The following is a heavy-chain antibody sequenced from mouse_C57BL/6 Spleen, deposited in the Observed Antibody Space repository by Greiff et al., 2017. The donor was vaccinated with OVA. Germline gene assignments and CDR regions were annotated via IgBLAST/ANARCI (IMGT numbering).Heavy chain of an antibody. CDR3: ARSGGHWYFDV. CDR2: INPSSGYT. D-gene: IGHD1-1*02. Sequence: QVQLQQSGAELARPGASVTMSCKASGYTFTSYTMHWVKQRPGPGLEWIGYINPSSGYTKYNQKFKYKATLTADKSSSTAYMQLSSLTSEDSAVYYCARSGGHWYFDVWGTGTTVTVSS. V-gene: IGHV1-4*01. CDR1: GYTFTSYT. J-gene: IGHJ1*03.